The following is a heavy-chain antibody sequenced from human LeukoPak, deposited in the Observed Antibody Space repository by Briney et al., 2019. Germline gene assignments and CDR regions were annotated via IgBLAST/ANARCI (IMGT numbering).Heavy chain of an antibody. CDR3: ARGIDGWYYYYYGMDV. J-gene: IGHJ6*02. Sequence: SQTLSLTCTVSGGSISSGSYYWSWIRQPAGKGLEWIGRIYTSGSTNYNPSLKSRVTISVDTSKNQFSLKLSSVTAADTAVYYCARGIDGWYYYYYGMDVWGQGTTVTVSS. D-gene: IGHD5-24*01. CDR1: GGSISSGSYY. V-gene: IGHV4-61*02. CDR2: IYTSGST.